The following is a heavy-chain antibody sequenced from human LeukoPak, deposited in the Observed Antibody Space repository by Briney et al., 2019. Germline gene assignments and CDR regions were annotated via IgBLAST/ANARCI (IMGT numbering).Heavy chain of an antibody. CDR3: ARDTPLTTVTTFDY. J-gene: IGHJ4*02. CDR1: GFTFSSYS. D-gene: IGHD4-17*01. CDR2: ISYDGSNK. V-gene: IGHV3-30*03. Sequence: SGGSLRLSCAASGFTFSSYSMNWVRQAPGKGLEWVAVISYDGSNKYYADSVKGRFTISRDNSKNTLYLQMNSLRAEDTAVYYCARDTPLTTVTTFDYWGQGTLVTVSS.